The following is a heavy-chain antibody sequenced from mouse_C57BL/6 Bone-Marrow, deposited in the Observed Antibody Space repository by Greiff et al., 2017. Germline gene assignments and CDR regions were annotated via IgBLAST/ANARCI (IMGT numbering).Heavy chain of an antibody. D-gene: IGHD3-2*02. J-gene: IGHJ4*01. CDR1: GYAFSSYW. Sequence: QVQLQQSGAELVKPGASVKISCKASGYAFSSYWMNWVKQRPGKGLEWIGQIYPGDGDTNYNGKFKGKATLTADKSSSTAYMQLSSLTSEDSAVYFCAREEGDSSGFLLYYYAMDYWGQGTSVTVSS. V-gene: IGHV1-80*01. CDR3: AREEGDSSGFLLYYYAMDY. CDR2: IYPGDGDT.